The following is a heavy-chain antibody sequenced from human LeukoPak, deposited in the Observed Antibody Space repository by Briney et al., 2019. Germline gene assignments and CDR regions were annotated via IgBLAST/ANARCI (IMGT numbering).Heavy chain of an antibody. V-gene: IGHV3-7*01. J-gene: IGHJ4*02. CDR1: GLTFSIYW. CDR2: IKQDGSEN. CDR3: AREQWELLGVGY. Sequence: PWESLRLSCAASGLTFSIYWKSWVRQAPGPGLEWVASIKQDGSENYYVDSVKGRFTISRDNAKNSLYLQMKSLRAEDTAVYYCAREQWELLGVGYWGQGTLVTVSS. D-gene: IGHD1-26*01.